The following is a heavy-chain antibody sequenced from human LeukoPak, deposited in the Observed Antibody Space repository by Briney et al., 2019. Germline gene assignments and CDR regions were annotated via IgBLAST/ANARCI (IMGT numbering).Heavy chain of an antibody. D-gene: IGHD3-22*01. V-gene: IGHV3-30*03. J-gene: IGHJ4*02. Sequence: QPGGSLRLSCAASGFTFSSYGMHWVRQAPGKGLEWVAVISYDGSNKYYADSVKGRFTISRDNSKNTLYLQMNSLRAEDTAVYYCASGGYYYDSSGCRFWGQGTLVTVSS. CDR2: ISYDGSNK. CDR3: ASGGYYYDSSGCRF. CDR1: GFTFSSYG.